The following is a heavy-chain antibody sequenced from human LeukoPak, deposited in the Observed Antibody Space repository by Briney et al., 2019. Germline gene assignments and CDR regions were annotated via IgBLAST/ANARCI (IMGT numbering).Heavy chain of an antibody. CDR3: ATYSGNSQGNWFVP. V-gene: IGHV4-31*03. CDR1: GGSIGSGGYY. CDR2: IFYSGST. D-gene: IGHD1-26*01. Sequence: SQTLSLTCTVSGGSIGSGGYYWSWIRQHPGKGLEWIGYIFYSGSTYYNPSLQSRVTISIDTSKNQFSLKLSSVTAADTALYYCATYSGNSQGNWFVPWGQGTLVTVSS. J-gene: IGHJ5*02.